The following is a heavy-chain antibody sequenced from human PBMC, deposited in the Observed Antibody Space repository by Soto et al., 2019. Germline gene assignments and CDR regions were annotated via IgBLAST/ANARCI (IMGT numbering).Heavy chain of an antibody. CDR2: IYYSGST. Sequence: PSETLSLTCTVSGGSISSYYWSWIRQPPGKGLEWIGYIYYSGSTNYNPSLKSRVTISVDTSKNQFSLKLSSVTAADTAVYYCASKPLYSSGWSYPTSWGQGTLVTVSS. CDR3: ASKPLYSSGWSYPTS. J-gene: IGHJ5*02. D-gene: IGHD6-19*01. CDR1: GGSISSYY. V-gene: IGHV4-59*01.